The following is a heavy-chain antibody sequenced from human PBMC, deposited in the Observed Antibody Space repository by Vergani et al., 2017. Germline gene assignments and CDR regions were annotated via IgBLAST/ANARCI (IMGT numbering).Heavy chain of an antibody. D-gene: IGHD1-1*01. CDR2: IGVDGDR. J-gene: IGHJ6*04. Sequence: VHLVESGGGVVQPGRSLTLSCVASGFTFSSNDFHWVRQTAGKGLEWVSSIGVDGDRYYSDSVKGRFTISRDNGQSYLYLDMDNLRVEDTAVYFCAKEFCGTGNCYGWNHLEVWGEGTSVTVSS. CDR3: AKEFCGTGNCYGWNHLEV. V-gene: IGHV3-13*01. CDR1: GFTFSSND.